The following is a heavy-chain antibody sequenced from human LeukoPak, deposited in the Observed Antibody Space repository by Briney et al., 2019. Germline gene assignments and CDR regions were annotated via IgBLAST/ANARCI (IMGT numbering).Heavy chain of an antibody. CDR1: GYTFTGDY. V-gene: IGHV1-18*04. J-gene: IGHJ4*02. CDR3: AKIAYGANFFDY. D-gene: IGHD4/OR15-4a*01. Sequence: ASVKVSCTASGYTFTGDYMHWVRHAPGQGLEWMGWISTYNGNTNYAQKLQGRVTMTTDTSTSTVYMELRSLRSDDTAVYYCAKIAYGANFFDYWGQGTLVTVSS. CDR2: ISTYNGNT.